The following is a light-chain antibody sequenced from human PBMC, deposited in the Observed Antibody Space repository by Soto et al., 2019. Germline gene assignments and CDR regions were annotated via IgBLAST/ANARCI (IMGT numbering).Light chain of an antibody. CDR2: KAS. V-gene: IGKV1-5*03. CDR3: HQYKTYWT. CDR1: QSISSW. J-gene: IGKJ1*01. Sequence: DIQMTQSPSTLSASVGDRVTITCRASQSISSWLAWYQQKPGKAPKLLIYKASYLQSGVPSRFSGSGSGTEFTLTISSLQPDDFATYYCHQYKTYWTFGQGTKVEI.